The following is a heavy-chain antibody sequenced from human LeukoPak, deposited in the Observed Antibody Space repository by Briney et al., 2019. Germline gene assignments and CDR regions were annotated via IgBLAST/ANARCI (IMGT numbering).Heavy chain of an antibody. CDR1: GFTFGGYI. D-gene: IGHD6-13*01. Sequence: PGGSLRLSCAASGFTFGGYIMTWVRQAPGKGLEWVSSITGSGANTYYADSVKGRFTISRDNSKNTLYLQMNSLRAEDTAVYYCAKLAAAGGGYWGQGTLVTVSS. V-gene: IGHV3-23*01. CDR2: ITGSGANT. J-gene: IGHJ4*02. CDR3: AKLAAAGGGY.